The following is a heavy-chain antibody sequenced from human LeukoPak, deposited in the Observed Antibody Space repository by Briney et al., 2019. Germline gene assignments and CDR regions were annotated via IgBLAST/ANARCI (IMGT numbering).Heavy chain of an antibody. V-gene: IGHV4-59*01. D-gene: IGHD3-10*01. CDR2: IYYSGST. Sequence: PSETLSLTCTVSGGSISSYYWSWIRQPPGKGLEWVGYIYYSGSTNYNPSLKSRVTISVDTSKNQFSLKLSSVTAADTAVYYCASSYYGLSSGYFDYWGQGTLVTVSS. CDR1: GGSISSYY. J-gene: IGHJ4*02. CDR3: ASSYYGLSSGYFDY.